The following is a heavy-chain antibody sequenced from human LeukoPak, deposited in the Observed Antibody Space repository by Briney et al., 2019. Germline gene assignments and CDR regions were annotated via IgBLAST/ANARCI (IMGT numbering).Heavy chain of an antibody. CDR2: IYYSGST. Sequence: PSETLSLTCTVSGGSISSGDYSWSWIRQPPGKGLEWIGYIYYSGSTYYNPSLKSRVTISLDTSKNQFSLKLSSVTAANTAVYYCARLWFGEFTPANWFDPWGQGTLVTVSS. J-gene: IGHJ5*02. D-gene: IGHD3-10*01. CDR1: GGSISSGDYS. V-gene: IGHV4-30-4*01. CDR3: ARLWFGEFTPANWFDP.